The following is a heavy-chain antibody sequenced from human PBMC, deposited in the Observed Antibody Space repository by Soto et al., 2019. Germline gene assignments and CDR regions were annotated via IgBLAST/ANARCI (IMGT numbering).Heavy chain of an antibody. CDR3: AKRDYYGSGYYYGMDV. V-gene: IGHV3-23*01. J-gene: IGHJ6*02. D-gene: IGHD3-10*01. Sequence: PGGSLRLSCAASGFSFSGYSMNWVRQAPGKGLEWVSAISGSGGSTYYADSVKGRFTISRDNSKNTLYLQMNSLRAEDTAVYYCAKRDYYGSGYYYGMDVWGQGTTVTVSS. CDR2: ISGSGGST. CDR1: GFSFSGYS.